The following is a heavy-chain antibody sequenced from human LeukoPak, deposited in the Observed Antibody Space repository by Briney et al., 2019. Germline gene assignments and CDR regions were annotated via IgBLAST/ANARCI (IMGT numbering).Heavy chain of an antibody. CDR3: ATCRGIQLWYGAPPLNY. CDR2: FDPEDGEI. J-gene: IGHJ4*02. Sequence: ASVKVSCKVSGYTLTELSMHWVRQAPGKGLEWMGGFDPEDGEIIYAQKFQGRVTMTEDTSTDTAYMELSSLRSEDTAVYYCATCRGIQLWYGAPPLNYWGQGTLVTVSS. D-gene: IGHD5-18*01. CDR1: GYTLTELS. V-gene: IGHV1-24*01.